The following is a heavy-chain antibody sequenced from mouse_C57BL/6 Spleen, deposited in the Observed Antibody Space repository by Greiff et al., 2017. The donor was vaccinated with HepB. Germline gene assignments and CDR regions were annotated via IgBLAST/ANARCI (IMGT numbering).Heavy chain of an antibody. CDR3: ARVSTVVGFDY. D-gene: IGHD1-1*01. Sequence: EVKLVESGGGLVKPGGSLKLSCAASGFTFSSYAMSWVRQTPEKRLEWVATISDGGSYTYYPANVKGRFTISRDNAKNNLYLQMSHLKSEDTAMYYCARVSTVVGFDYWGQGTTLTVSS. J-gene: IGHJ2*01. CDR2: ISDGGSYT. V-gene: IGHV5-4*03. CDR1: GFTFSSYA.